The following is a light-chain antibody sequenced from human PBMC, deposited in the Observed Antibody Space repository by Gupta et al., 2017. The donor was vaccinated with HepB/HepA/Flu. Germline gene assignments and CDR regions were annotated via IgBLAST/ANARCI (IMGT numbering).Light chain of an antibody. V-gene: IGLV2-14*03. Sequence: QSALTQPASVSGSPGPSITISCTGTSSDVGGYNYVSWYQQHPGKAPKLMIYDVSNRPSGVSNRFSGSKSGNTASLTISGLQTEDEADYYCTSSASSNTPVVFGGGTKLTVL. CDR2: DVS. CDR3: TSSASSNTPVV. J-gene: IGLJ2*01. CDR1: SSDVGGYNY.